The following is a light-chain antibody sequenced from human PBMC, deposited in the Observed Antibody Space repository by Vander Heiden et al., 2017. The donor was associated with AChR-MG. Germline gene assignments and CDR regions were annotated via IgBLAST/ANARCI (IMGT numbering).Light chain of an antibody. Sequence: QSVLTQPPSVSGPPGQRVTISCTGSSSNIGAGYDVHWYQQLPGTAPKLLIYDNNNRPSGVPDRFSGSKSGTSASLAITGLQAEDEADYYCQSFDSSLRGSLFGGGTKLTVL. V-gene: IGLV1-40*01. J-gene: IGLJ3*02. CDR2: DNN. CDR3: QSFDSSLRGSL. CDR1: SSNIGAGYD.